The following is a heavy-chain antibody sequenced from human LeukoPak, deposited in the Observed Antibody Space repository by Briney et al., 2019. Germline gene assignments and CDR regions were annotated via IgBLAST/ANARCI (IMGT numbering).Heavy chain of an antibody. J-gene: IGHJ5*02. CDR1: GGTLSRYA. D-gene: IGHD2-2*02. V-gene: IGHV1-69*05. CDR3: ARDRGYCSSTSCYIGEYNWFDP. Sequence: RVASVKLSCKASGGTLSRYAISWVREAPGQGLEARGGILPIFGTANYAQKFQGRVTITTDESTSTAYMELSSLRSEDTAVYYCARDRGYCSSTSCYIGEYNWFDPWGQGTLVTVSS. CDR2: ILPIFGTA.